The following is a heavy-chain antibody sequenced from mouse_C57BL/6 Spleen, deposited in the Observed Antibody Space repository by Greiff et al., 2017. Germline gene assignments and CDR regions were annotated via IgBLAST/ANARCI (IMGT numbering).Heavy chain of an antibody. CDR2: IVPSDSYT. V-gene: IGHV1-69*01. Sequence: QVQLLQSGAELVMPGASVKLSCKASGYTFTSYWMHWVKQRPGPGLVWIGDIVPSDSYTNYNQKFKGKSTLTIDKSSSTAYMQLDNLTPEDAAVSYCAVCYGSSYPHFDYWGQGTTLTVSS. D-gene: IGHD1-1*01. CDR1: GYTFTSYW. CDR3: AVCYGSSYPHFDY. J-gene: IGHJ2*01.